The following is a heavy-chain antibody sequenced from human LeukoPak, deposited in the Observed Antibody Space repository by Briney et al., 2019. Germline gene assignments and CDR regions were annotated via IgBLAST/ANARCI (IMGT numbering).Heavy chain of an antibody. CDR2: IYYSGST. CDR3: ARPTDYYNSSGYYYEGWYFDL. Sequence: SETLSLTCTVSGGSISGYYWSWIRQPPGKGLECIGYIYYSGSTNYNPSLKSRVTMSVDTSKNQFSLKLSSVTAADTAVYYCARPTDYYNSSGYYYEGWYFDLWGRGTLVTVSS. CDR1: GGSISGYY. J-gene: IGHJ2*01. V-gene: IGHV4-59*08. D-gene: IGHD3-22*01.